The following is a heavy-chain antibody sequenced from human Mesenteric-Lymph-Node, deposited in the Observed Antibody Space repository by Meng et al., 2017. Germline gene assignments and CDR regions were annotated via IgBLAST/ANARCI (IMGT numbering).Heavy chain of an antibody. CDR1: GGSISTSGYY. D-gene: IGHD3-22*01. CDR2: IGHSGFT. V-gene: IGHV4-39*07. J-gene: IGHJ4*02. Sequence: PVQVSGTGLVQTSEALSLTCSGSGGSISTSGYYWGWIRQPPGKGLEWIGSIGHSGFTYYTPSLKSRVTISVDTSKNQFSLKLSSVTAADTAVYYCARTHFYDSSNYGFDYWGQGTLVTVSS. CDR3: ARTHFYDSSNYGFDY.